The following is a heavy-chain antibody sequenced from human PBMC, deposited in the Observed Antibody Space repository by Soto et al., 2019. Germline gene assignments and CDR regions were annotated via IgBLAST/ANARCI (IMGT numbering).Heavy chain of an antibody. CDR3: AKEAGVAQPLDY. CDR1: GFTCRSYG. V-gene: IGHV3-30*18. CDR2: ISYDGNSK. Sequence: GSLRLAGAASGFTCRSYGMRWVRQAPGKGLEWLAVISYDGNSKYYADSIKGRLTISRDDSKNTVYLQVNSLRTDDTGVYYCAKEAGVAQPLDYWGQGTLVTVSS. D-gene: IGHD2-15*01. J-gene: IGHJ4*02.